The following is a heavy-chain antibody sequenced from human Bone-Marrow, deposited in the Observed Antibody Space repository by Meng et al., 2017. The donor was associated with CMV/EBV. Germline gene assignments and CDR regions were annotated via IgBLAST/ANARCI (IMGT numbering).Heavy chain of an antibody. CDR2: FDPEDGET. Sequence: ASVKVSCKASGGTFSSYTISWVRQAPGQGLEWMGGFDPEDGETIYAQKFQGRVTMTEDTSTDTAYMELSSLRSEDTAVYYCATDLAIIWNGGTLFDIWGQGTMVTVSS. J-gene: IGHJ3*02. V-gene: IGHV1-24*01. D-gene: IGHD1-1*01. CDR3: ATDLAIIWNGGTLFDI. CDR1: GGTFSSYT.